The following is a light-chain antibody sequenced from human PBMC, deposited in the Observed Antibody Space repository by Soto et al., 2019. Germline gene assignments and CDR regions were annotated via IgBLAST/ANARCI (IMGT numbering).Light chain of an antibody. J-gene: IGKJ1*01. Sequence: DIQMTQSPSTLSASVGDRVTXTCRXXXXIXSWLAWYQQKPGKAPKLLIYDASSLESGVPSRFSGSGSGTEFTLTISSLQPDDFATYYCQQYNSYQGTFGQGTKVEIK. CDR3: QQYNSYQGT. CDR2: DAS. CDR1: XXIXSW. V-gene: IGKV1-5*01.